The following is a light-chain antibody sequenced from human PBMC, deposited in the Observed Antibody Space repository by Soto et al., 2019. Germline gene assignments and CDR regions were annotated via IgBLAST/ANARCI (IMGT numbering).Light chain of an antibody. V-gene: IGKV1-33*01. J-gene: IGKJ4*01. CDR3: QQYDNLP. Sequence: DIQMTQSPSSLSASVGDRVTITCPASQDISNYLNWYQQKPGKAPKLLIYDASNLETGVPSRFSGSGSGTDFTFTISSLQPEDIATYYCQQYDNLPFGGGTKVDIK. CDR2: DAS. CDR1: QDISNY.